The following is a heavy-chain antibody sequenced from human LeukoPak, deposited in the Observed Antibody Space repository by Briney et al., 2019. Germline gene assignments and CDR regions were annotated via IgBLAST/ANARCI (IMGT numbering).Heavy chain of an antibody. D-gene: IGHD7-27*01. V-gene: IGHV3-74*01. J-gene: IGHJ4*02. CDR3: ARDAGTWGYGYNFDY. Sequence: GGSLRLSCAASGFTFSSYWVHWVRQAPGKGLVWVSPINSDGSSTSYADSVKGRFTISRDNAKNSLYLQMNSLRAEDTAVYYCARDAGTWGYGYNFDYWGQGTLVTVSS. CDR2: INSDGSST. CDR1: GFTFSSYW.